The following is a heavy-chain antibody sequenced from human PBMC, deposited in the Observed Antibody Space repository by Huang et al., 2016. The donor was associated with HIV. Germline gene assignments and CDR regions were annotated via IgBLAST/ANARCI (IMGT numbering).Heavy chain of an antibody. Sequence: QVQLVQSGAEVKKPGASVQVSCKASGFNFNNYDFNWVRQASGQGVEWRGWMNPKSGNTGYAQKFQGRVTITRNTSITTAYMELRSLRCEDTAVYYCARARGFLYDSTGYYSRYYFDSWGQGTLVTISS. J-gene: IGHJ4*02. V-gene: IGHV1-8*03. CDR3: ARARGFLYDSTGYYSRYYFDS. D-gene: IGHD3-22*01. CDR1: GFNFNNYD. CDR2: MNPKSGNT.